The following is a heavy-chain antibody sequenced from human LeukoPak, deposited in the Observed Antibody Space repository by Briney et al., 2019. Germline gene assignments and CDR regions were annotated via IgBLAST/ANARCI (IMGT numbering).Heavy chain of an antibody. Sequence: GGSLRLSCAASGFTFSSYAMSWVRQAPGKGLEWVSAISGSGGRTYYADSVKGRFTISRDNSKNTVYLQMNSLRVDDTAVYYCAKSSLVAPYDYWGQGTLVTVSS. D-gene: IGHD2-15*01. V-gene: IGHV3-23*01. J-gene: IGHJ4*02. CDR3: AKSSLVAPYDY. CDR2: ISGSGGRT. CDR1: GFTFSSYA.